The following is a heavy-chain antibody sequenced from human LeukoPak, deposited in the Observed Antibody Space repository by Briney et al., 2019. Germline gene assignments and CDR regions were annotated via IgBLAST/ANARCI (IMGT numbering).Heavy chain of an antibody. CDR1: GGSISSYY. V-gene: IGHV4-59*12. Sequence: SESLSLTCTVSGGSISSYYWSWIRQPPGKGLEWIGYIYYSGSTNYNPSLKSRVTISVDTSKNQFSLKLSSVTAADTAVYYCARGRYCSADICSGGDAFDIWGQGTMVSVSS. J-gene: IGHJ3*02. CDR2: IYYSGST. CDR3: ARGRYCSADICSGGDAFDI. D-gene: IGHD2-15*01.